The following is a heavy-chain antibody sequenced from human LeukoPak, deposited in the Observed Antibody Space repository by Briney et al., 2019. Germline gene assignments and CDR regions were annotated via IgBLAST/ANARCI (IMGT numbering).Heavy chain of an antibody. CDR2: VFHTGST. D-gene: IGHD3-22*01. J-gene: IGHJ4*02. V-gene: IGHV4-59*12. Sequence: SETLSLTCTVSGGSIDTYYWNWIRQPPGKGLEWIGYVFHTGSTNYNPSLKSRVTISVDKSKNQFSLKLSSVTAADTAVYYCARGRGSIVVVTSFDYWGQGTLVTVSS. CDR3: ARGRGSIVVVTSFDY. CDR1: GGSIDTYY.